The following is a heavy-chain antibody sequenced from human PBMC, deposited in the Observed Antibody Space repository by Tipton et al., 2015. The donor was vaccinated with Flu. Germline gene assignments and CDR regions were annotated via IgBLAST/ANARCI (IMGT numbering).Heavy chain of an antibody. D-gene: IGHD4-11*01. CDR1: GDSIRNDYF. CDR2: IHRSGST. J-gene: IGHJ5*02. Sequence: TLSLTCAVSGDSIRNDYFWGWIRQPPGKGLEWIATIHRSGSTKYNPSLKSRVTISVDTSKNQFYLEMRSVTGADMAVYYCAGRDFSNYVSDPKNWFDRWGQGTLITVSS. V-gene: IGHV4-38-2*01. CDR3: AGRDFSNYVSDPKNWFDR.